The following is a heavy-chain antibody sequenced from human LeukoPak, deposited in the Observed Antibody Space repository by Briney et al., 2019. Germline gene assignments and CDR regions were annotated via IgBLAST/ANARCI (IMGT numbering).Heavy chain of an antibody. D-gene: IGHD3-9*01. CDR2: IFGTDDRT. J-gene: IGHJ4*02. V-gene: IGHV3-23*01. Sequence: GGSLRLSCAASGFIFSSYAMAWVRQAPGKGLEWVSSIFGTDDRTSYADSVKGRFTISRDNSKNTLYLQMNSLRAEDTAVYYCVKGRYLLSLGDWGQGTLVTVSS. CDR3: VKGRYLLSLGD. CDR1: GFIFSSYA.